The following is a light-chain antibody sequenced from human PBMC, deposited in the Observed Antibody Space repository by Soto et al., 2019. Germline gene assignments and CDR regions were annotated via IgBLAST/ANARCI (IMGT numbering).Light chain of an antibody. CDR1: ERIYSAY. V-gene: IGKV3-20*01. Sequence: EVVLTQSPGTLSLSRGEIANLYFISSERIYSAYLGWYQQKPGQAPRLLIYGASGRATGIPDRFSGSGSGTDFTLTIRRLEPEDFAVYYCQQYGSSPPINCGQGTRREIK. J-gene: IGKJ5*01. CDR3: QQYGSSPPIN. CDR2: GAS.